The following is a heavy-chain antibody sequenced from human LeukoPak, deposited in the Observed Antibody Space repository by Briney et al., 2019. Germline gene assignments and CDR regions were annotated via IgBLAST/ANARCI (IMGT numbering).Heavy chain of an antibody. Sequence: GGSLRLSCAASGFTFSSYGMHWVRQAPGKGLEWVAFIRHDGSNEYYADSVKGRFTISRDNSKSTLYLQMNSLRADDTAVYYCAKDGGSGYYSSYYYYMDVWGKGTTVTVSS. J-gene: IGHJ6*03. D-gene: IGHD3-3*01. CDR3: AKDGGSGYYSSYYYYMDV. CDR2: IRHDGSNE. V-gene: IGHV3-30*02. CDR1: GFTFSSYG.